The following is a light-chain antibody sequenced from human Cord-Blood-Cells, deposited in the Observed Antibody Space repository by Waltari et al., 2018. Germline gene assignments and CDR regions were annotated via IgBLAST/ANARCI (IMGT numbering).Light chain of an antibody. CDR3: SSYTSSSTLVV. Sequence: QSALTQPASVSGSPGQSITISCTGTSSAVGGYNYVSCYQQHPGKAPKLMIYDVSNRPSGFSNRFSGSKSGNTASLTISGLQAEDEADYYCSSYTSSSTLVVFGGGTKLTVL. J-gene: IGLJ2*01. CDR2: DVS. V-gene: IGLV2-14*01. CDR1: SSAVGGYNY.